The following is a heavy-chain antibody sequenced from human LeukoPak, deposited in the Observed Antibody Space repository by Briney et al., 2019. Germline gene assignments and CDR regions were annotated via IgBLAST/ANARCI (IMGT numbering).Heavy chain of an antibody. CDR1: GGSISSYY. Sequence: SETLSLTRTVSGGSISSYYWSWIRQPAGKGLEWIGRIYASGTTNYNPSLKSRVTMSVDTSKNQFSLKLTSVTAADTAMYYCARDSPAYSSGWYHFDHWGQGTLVTVSS. V-gene: IGHV4-4*07. J-gene: IGHJ4*02. CDR2: IYASGTT. D-gene: IGHD6-19*01. CDR3: ARDSPAYSSGWYHFDH.